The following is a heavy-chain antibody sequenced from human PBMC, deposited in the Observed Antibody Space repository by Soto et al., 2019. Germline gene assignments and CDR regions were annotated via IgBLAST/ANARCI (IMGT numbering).Heavy chain of an antibody. CDR2: IIPIFGTA. CDR1: GGTFSSYV. V-gene: IGHV1-69*13. Sequence: SVKVSCKASGGTFSSYVFRWVRQAPGHGLEWMGGIIPIFGTANYAQKFQGRVTITADEAACTAYMELSSLGSEDAAVYYCARGIDFWSGKGLYFGYWGQGTLVTVSS. J-gene: IGHJ4*02. D-gene: IGHD3-3*01. CDR3: ARGIDFWSGKGLYFGY.